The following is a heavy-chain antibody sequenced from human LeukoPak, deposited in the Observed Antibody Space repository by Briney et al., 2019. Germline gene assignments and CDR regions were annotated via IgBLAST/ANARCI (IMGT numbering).Heavy chain of an antibody. CDR3: AKGGGGYNYGYFAL. D-gene: IGHD5-18*01. J-gene: IGHJ2*01. CDR2: ISWNSGSI. V-gene: IGHV3-9*01. Sequence: GGSLRLSCGASGFTFDAYAMHWVRHAPGKGLEWVSGISWNSGSIAYADSVKGRFTISRDNAKNSLYLQMNSLRSEDTAFYYCAKGGGGYNYGYFALWGRGTLVTVSS. CDR1: GFTFDAYA.